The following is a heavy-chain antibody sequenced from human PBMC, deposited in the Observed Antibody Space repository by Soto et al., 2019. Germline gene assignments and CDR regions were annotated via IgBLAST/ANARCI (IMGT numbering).Heavy chain of an antibody. CDR3: ARARIAVAGTFDY. Sequence: QVQLVESGGGEVQPGRSLRLSCAASGFTFSSYAMHWVRQAPGKGLEWVAVISYDGSNKYYADSVKGRFTISRDNSKNTLYLEMNSLRAEDTAVYYCARARIAVAGTFDYWGQGTLVTVSS. D-gene: IGHD6-19*01. CDR2: ISYDGSNK. CDR1: GFTFSSYA. J-gene: IGHJ4*02. V-gene: IGHV3-30-3*01.